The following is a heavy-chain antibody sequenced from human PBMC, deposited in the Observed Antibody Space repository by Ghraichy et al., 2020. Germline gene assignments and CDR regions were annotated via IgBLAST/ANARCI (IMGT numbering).Heavy chain of an antibody. CDR1: GGSIRTYSYY. CDR2: ISHTGST. CDR3: GRHTSSGWTAHYGLDV. D-gene: IGHD6-19*01. Sequence: SETLSLTCTVSGGSIRTYSYYWGWIRQPPGKGLDWIGSISHTGSTYYGSSLKSRVTISVDTSQNHFSLNLNSVTAADTAVYYCGRHTSSGWTAHYGLDVWGQGTTVIVSS. V-gene: IGHV4-39*01. J-gene: IGHJ6*02.